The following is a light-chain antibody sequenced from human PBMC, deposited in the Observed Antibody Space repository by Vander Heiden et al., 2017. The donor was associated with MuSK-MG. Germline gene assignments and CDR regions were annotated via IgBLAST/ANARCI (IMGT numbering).Light chain of an antibody. CDR3: RRALETPFT. V-gene: IGKV2-28*01. CDR2: LGS. CDR1: QSLLHSNGYNY. Sequence: DIVMTQSPLSLPVTPGEPASISCRSSQSLLHSNGYNYLDWYLQKPGQSPQLLIYLGSNRVSGVPDRFSGSASGTDFTLRISIVDAEDVGVYYCRRALETPFTFGPGTRVDMK. J-gene: IGKJ3*01.